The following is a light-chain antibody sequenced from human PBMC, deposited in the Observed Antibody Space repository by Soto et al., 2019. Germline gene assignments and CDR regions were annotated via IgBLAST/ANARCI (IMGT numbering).Light chain of an antibody. V-gene: IGKV1-5*03. CDR3: QHSHSYPVT. Sequence: DIKMTQSPSALSASVGDRVTITCRASQSMSSWLAWYQQKPGKAPNLLIYRESSLESGVPSRFSGSGSGTELTLTISSLQPDDFATYYCQHSHSYPVTFGRGTKVEIK. J-gene: IGKJ1*01. CDR1: QSMSSW. CDR2: RES.